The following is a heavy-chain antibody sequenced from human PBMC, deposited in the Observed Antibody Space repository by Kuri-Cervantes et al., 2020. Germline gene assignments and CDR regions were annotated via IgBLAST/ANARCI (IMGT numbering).Heavy chain of an antibody. CDR3: ARGLNIAAAANY. CDR1: GYTFTDNY. Sequence: ASVKVSCKASGYTFTDNYLHWLRQAPGQGLEWMGWVSPKSGDIKYAQKFQGWVTMTRDTSVNTAYMELSSLRSEDTAVYYCARGLNIAAAANYWGQGTLVTVSS. J-gene: IGHJ4*02. V-gene: IGHV1-2*04. D-gene: IGHD6-13*01. CDR2: VSPKSGDI.